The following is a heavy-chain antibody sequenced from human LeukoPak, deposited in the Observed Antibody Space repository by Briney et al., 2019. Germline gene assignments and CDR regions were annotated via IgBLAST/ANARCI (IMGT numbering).Heavy chain of an antibody. Sequence: SETLSLTCTVSGGSISSFYWSWIRQPPGKGLEWIGYIYYSGSTNYNPSLKSRVTISVDTSKNQFSLKLSSVTAADTAVYYCARANMAYYYGMDVWGQGTTVTVSS. CDR2: IYYSGST. CDR1: GGSISSFY. D-gene: IGHD2-8*01. J-gene: IGHJ6*02. CDR3: ARANMAYYYGMDV. V-gene: IGHV4-59*08.